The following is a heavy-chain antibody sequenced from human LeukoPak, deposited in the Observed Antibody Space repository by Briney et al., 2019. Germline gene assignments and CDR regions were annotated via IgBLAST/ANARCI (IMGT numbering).Heavy chain of an antibody. V-gene: IGHV4-39*07. CDR2: FYNSGKT. D-gene: IGHD2-15*01. CDR3: ARVDRYCSGGSCYLEFDY. CDR1: GGSISSGSYY. Sequence: PSETLSLTCTVSGGSISSGSYYWSWIRQPPGKGLEWIGSFYNSGKTYYKPSLESRVTISMDTSKKQFSLKVSSVTAADTAVYYCARVDRYCSGGSCYLEFDYWGQGTLVTVSS. J-gene: IGHJ4*02.